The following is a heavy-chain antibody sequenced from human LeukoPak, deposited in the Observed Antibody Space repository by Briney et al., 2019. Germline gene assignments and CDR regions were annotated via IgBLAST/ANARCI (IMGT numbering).Heavy chain of an antibody. J-gene: IGHJ4*02. CDR2: ITDSGGTT. V-gene: IGHV3-23*01. CDR1: GFTFSSHA. CDR3: AEGESGTYVTLFDS. Sequence: GGSLRLSCAASGFTFSSHALSWLRQAPGQGLEWVSTITDSGGTTYYADSVKGRFTVSRDNSKNTLYLQMNSLRVEDTAVFYCAEGESGTYVTLFDSWGQGTLVTVSS. D-gene: IGHD1-26*01.